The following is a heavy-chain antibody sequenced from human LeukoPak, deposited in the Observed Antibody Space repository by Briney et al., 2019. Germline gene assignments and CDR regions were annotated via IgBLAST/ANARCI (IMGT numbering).Heavy chain of an antibody. CDR3: ARMEDSSNWHFPFDY. D-gene: IGHD6-13*01. CDR2: IYYSGST. CDR1: GGSISSYY. J-gene: IGHJ4*02. V-gene: IGHV4-59*01. Sequence: SETLSLTCTVSGGSISSYYWSWIRQPPGKGLEWIGYIYYSGSTNYNPSLRSRVTISVDTSKNQFSLRLSSVTAADTAVYYCARMEDSSNWHFPFDYWGQGTLVTVSS.